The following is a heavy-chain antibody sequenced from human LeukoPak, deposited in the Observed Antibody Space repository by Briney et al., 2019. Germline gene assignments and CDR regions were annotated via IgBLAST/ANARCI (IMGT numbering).Heavy chain of an antibody. J-gene: IGHJ4*02. CDR3: ARGGGYDPFDY. CDR2: INHSGST. Sequence: SETLSLTCAVYGGSFSGYYWSWIRQPPWKGLEWIGEINHSGSTNYNPSLKSRVTISVDTSKNQFSLKLSSVTAADTAVYYCARGGGYDPFDYWGQGTLVTVSS. D-gene: IGHD5-12*01. V-gene: IGHV4-34*01. CDR1: GGSFSGYY.